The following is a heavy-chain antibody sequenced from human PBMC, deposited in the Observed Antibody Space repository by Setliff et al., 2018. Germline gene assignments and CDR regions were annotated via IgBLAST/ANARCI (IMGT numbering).Heavy chain of an antibody. J-gene: IGHJ5*02. Sequence: SETLSLTCTVSGASISSHYWSWIRQPAGKGLGGVGSMYYTGSTNYNPSLKSRVTISVDTSKKQFSLRLNSVTAADTAVYYCARQGTAIRWFDPWGQGTLVTVSS. CDR3: ARQGTAIRWFDP. D-gene: IGHD3-10*01. CDR2: MYYTGST. CDR1: GASISSHY. V-gene: IGHV4-59*11.